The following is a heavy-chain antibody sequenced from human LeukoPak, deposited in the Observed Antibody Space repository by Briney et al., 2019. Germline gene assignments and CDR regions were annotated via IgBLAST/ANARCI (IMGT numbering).Heavy chain of an antibody. Sequence: GGSLRLSCAAPGFTFSDYYMSWIRQAPGKGLEWVSYISSSSSYTNYADSVKGRFTISRDNAKNSLYLQMNSLRAEDTAVYYCARGYCSGGSCYSDYWGQGTLVTVSS. CDR1: GFTFSDYY. V-gene: IGHV3-11*06. J-gene: IGHJ4*02. D-gene: IGHD2-15*01. CDR2: ISSSSSYT. CDR3: ARGYCSGGSCYSDY.